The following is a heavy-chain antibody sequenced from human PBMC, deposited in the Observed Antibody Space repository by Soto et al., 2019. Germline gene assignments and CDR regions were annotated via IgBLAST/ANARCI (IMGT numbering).Heavy chain of an antibody. CDR2: ISHSGAT. V-gene: IGHV4-39*01. J-gene: IGHJ6*04. CDR3: ARRPDYYYYGLDV. CDR1: GGSISISNYY. Sequence: SETLSLTCTVSGGSISISNYYWGWIRQPPGKGLEWIGTISHSGATYYNPSLKSRVTISVDTSKNQFSLKVSSVTAADTAVYYCARRPDYYYYGLDVWGKGTTVTVSS.